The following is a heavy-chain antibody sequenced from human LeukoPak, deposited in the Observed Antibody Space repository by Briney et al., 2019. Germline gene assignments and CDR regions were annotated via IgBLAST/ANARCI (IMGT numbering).Heavy chain of an antibody. V-gene: IGHV4-4*07. CDR3: ARGRGSSSPL. J-gene: IGHJ4*02. CDR1: GDSITSYY. Sequence: SETLSLTCTVSGDSITSYYWSWIRQPAGKGLEWIGRISTSGITNYNPSLKSRVIMSVDTSKNQFSLKLSSVTAADTAVYYCARGRGSSSPLWGQGTLATVSS. D-gene: IGHD6-13*01. CDR2: ISTSGIT.